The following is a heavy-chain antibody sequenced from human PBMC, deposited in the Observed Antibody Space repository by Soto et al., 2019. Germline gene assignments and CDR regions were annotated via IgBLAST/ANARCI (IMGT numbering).Heavy chain of an antibody. CDR2: ISDDGINT. Sequence: QVQLVESGGGVVQPGRSLRLSCAAYGFTFNNYAMYWVRHAPGKGLEWMAVISDDGINTYYADSVKGRFTISRDNSKNTLYLQMNSLRPEDTAVYYCARGMITFGGYWGQGTLATVSS. D-gene: IGHD3-16*01. CDR1: GFTFNNYA. CDR3: ARGMITFGGY. J-gene: IGHJ4*02. V-gene: IGHV3-30-3*01.